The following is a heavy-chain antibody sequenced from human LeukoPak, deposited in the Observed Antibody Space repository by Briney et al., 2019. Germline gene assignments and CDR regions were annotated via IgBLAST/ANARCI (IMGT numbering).Heavy chain of an antibody. J-gene: IGHJ4*02. CDR3: ARGGYSSPRGFDY. D-gene: IGHD6-13*01. V-gene: IGHV4-59*01. Sequence: PSETLSLTCAVSGASIRRDWWSWVRQPPGKGLEWIGYIYYSGSTNYNPSLKSRVTISVDTSKNQFSLKLSSVTAADTAVYYCARGGYSSPRGFDYWGQGTLVTVSS. CDR1: GASIRRDW. CDR2: IYYSGST.